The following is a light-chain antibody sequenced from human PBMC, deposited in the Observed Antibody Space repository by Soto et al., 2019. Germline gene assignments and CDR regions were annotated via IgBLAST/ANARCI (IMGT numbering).Light chain of an antibody. V-gene: IGKV1-5*01. CDR1: QSITNW. J-gene: IGKJ1*01. Sequence: DIQMTQSPSTLSASVGDRVTITCRASQSITNWLAWYQQKPGKAPKLLICDASSLESGVPSRFSGSGSGTEFTLTISSLQPDDFATYSCQQYTPNSRTFGQGTKVDIK. CDR2: DAS. CDR3: QQYTPNSRT.